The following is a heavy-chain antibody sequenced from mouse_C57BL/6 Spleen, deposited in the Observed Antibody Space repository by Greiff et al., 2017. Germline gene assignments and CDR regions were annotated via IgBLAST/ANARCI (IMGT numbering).Heavy chain of an antibody. Sequence: VQLQQSGAELVKPGESVTLSCKASGYTFTEYTFHWLKQRSGQDLEWIGCFFHGGGSNKYNEKFKNTATLTADKSTSTFYMELSRLTSEDSAVYFCARHEDKGLLRSFDYWGQGTTLTVSS. J-gene: IGHJ2*01. CDR3: ARHEDKGLLRSFDY. CDR2: FFHGGGSN. D-gene: IGHD1-1*01. CDR1: GYTFTEYT. V-gene: IGHV1-62-2*01.